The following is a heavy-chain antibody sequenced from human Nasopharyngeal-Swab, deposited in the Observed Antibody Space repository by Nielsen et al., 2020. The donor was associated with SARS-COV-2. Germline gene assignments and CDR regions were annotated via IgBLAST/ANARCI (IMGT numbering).Heavy chain of an antibody. CDR2: IGNAGDT. Sequence: GESLKISCAASGFTFRSYDMHWVRQGTGKGLEWVSAIGNAGDTYYPGSVKGRFTISRENAKNSLYLQMNSLRAEDTAVYYCARARYWLAASGPFFDSWGQGTLVTVSS. CDR3: ARARYWLAASGPFFDS. V-gene: IGHV3-13*01. J-gene: IGHJ5*01. D-gene: IGHD6-13*01. CDR1: GFTFRSYD.